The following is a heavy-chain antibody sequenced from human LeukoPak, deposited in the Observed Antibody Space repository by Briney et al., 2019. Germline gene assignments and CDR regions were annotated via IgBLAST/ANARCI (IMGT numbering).Heavy chain of an antibody. D-gene: IGHD5-18*01. CDR3: ARDVRGGYHDY. V-gene: IGHV3-21*01. J-gene: IGHJ4*02. CDR2: ISSSSSYI. CDR1: GFTFNRYW. Sequence: PGGSLRLSCAASGFTFNRYWMNWVRQAPGKGLEWVSSISSSSSYIYYADSVKGRFTISRDNAKNSLYLQMNSLRAEDTAVYYCARDVRGGYHDYWGQGTLVTVSS.